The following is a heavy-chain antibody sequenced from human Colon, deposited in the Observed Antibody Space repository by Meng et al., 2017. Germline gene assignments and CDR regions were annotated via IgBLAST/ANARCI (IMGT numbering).Heavy chain of an antibody. CDR2: INPKSGGT. J-gene: IGHJ3*02. CDR3: ARETYLRRNSPFDI. D-gene: IGHD3-16*01. V-gene: IGHV1-2*02. CDR1: GYTFIGYY. Sequence: ASVKVSCKASGYTFIGYYMHWVRQAPGQGLEWMGWINPKSGGTDYAQKFQGRVTMTRDTSISTAYMELSSLRSDDTAVYYCARETYLRRNSPFDIWGQGTMVTVSS.